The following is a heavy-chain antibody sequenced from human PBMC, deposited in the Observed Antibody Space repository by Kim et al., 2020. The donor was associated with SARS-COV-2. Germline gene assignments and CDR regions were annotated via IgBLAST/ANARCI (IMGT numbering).Heavy chain of an antibody. V-gene: IGHV1-46*03. D-gene: IGHD3-22*01. CDR2: INPSGGST. CDR3: ARGDTYYYDSSGYYPDY. CDR1: GYTFTSYY. Sequence: ASVKVSCKASGYTFTSYYMHWVRQAPGQGLEWMGIINPSGGSTSYAQKFQGRVTMTRDTSTSTVYMELSSLRSEDTAVYYCARGDTYYYDSSGYYPDYWGQGTLVTVSS. J-gene: IGHJ4*02.